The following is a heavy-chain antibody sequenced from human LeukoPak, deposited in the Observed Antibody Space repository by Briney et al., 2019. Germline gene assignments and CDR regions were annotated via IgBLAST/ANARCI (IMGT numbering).Heavy chain of an antibody. CDR1: GDPISSNSNYK. D-gene: IGHD6-13*01. Sequence: SETLSLTCTVSGDPISSNSNYKWSWIRQPPGKGLEWIGYIYYHGSTNYNPSLKSRVTFSVDTSKNQFSLKLRSVTAADTAVYYCAREYSGFDYWGQGTPVTVSS. CDR2: IYYHGST. CDR3: AREYSGFDY. J-gene: IGHJ4*02. V-gene: IGHV4-61*01.